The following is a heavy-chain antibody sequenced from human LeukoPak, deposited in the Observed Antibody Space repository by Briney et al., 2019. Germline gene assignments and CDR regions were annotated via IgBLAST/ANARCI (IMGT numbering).Heavy chain of an antibody. V-gene: IGHV3-74*01. CDR1: GFTFSNYW. D-gene: IGHD6-6*01. J-gene: IGHJ4*02. Sequence: TGGSLRLSCVASGFTFSNYWMHWVRHAPGKGLVWVSRINSDGSSTTYADSVKGRFTISRDNAENTLYLQMNSLRAEDTAVYYCAREYSSSRYFDYWGQGTLVTVSS. CDR2: INSDGSST. CDR3: AREYSSSRYFDY.